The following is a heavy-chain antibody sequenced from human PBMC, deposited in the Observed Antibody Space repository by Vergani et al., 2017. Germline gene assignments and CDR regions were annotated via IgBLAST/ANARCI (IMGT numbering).Heavy chain of an antibody. CDR2: IRSKAYGGTT. J-gene: IGHJ4*02. Sequence: EVQLVESGGGLVQPGRSLRLSCTASGFTFGDYAMSWVRQAPGKGLEWVGFIRSKAYGGTTEYAASVKGRFTISRDDSKSIAYLQMNSLKTEDTAVYYCTRGAGLIVGAGAWYFDYWGQGTLVTVSS. CDR1: GFTFGDYA. V-gene: IGHV3-49*04. CDR3: TRGAGLIVGAGAWYFDY. D-gene: IGHD1-26*01.